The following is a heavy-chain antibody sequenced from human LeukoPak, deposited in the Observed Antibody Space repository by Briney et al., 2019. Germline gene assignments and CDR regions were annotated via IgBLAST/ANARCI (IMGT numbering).Heavy chain of an antibody. V-gene: IGHV4-59*01. J-gene: IGHJ4*02. CDR1: GCSISSYY. D-gene: IGHD3-3*02. CDR2: IYYSGST. CDR3: ASSSFKRVFAY. Sequence: AESLSLTCTASGCSISSYYLSWIRQPPGKGLEWIGDIYYSGSTNYNASLKSRVTISVDTSKNPFSLKLSSVTAADTAVYYCASSSFKRVFAYWGQGTLVTVSS.